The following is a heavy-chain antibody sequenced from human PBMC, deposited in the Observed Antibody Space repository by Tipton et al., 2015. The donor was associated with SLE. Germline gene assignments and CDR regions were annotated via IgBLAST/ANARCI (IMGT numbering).Heavy chain of an antibody. V-gene: IGHV4-39*01. J-gene: IGHJ4*02. Sequence: TLSLTCTVSGGSISSRSYYWAWIRQPPGKGLEWIGSIYNSGTTYDNPSLKSRVTISVDTSKNQFALKLTSVTAADTSLYYCAKHIGGSRDALDVWGQGTLVTVSS. CDR1: GGSISSRSYY. D-gene: IGHD1-26*01. CDR3: AKHIGGSRDALDV. CDR2: IYNSGTT.